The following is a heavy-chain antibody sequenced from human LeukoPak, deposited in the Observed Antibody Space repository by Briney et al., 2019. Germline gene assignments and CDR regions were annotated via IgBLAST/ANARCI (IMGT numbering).Heavy chain of an antibody. Sequence: GGSLRLSCAASGFTFSGYAMNWVRQAPGKGLEWVSALSGGGTTTYYADSVKGRFTISRDNSKSTLYLQMNSLRAEDTAVYYCAKDYYDSSGYPPVDYWGQGTLVTVSS. CDR3: AKDYYDSSGYPPVDY. CDR2: LSGGGTTT. CDR1: GFTFSGYA. D-gene: IGHD3-22*01. V-gene: IGHV3-23*01. J-gene: IGHJ4*02.